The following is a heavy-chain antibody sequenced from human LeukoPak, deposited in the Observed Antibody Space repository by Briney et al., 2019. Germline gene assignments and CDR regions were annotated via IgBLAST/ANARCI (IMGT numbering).Heavy chain of an antibody. J-gene: IGHJ6*02. V-gene: IGHV3-21*01. CDR3: ARQYYYGSGSYYKGGGYYYGMDV. CDR2: ISSSSSYI. D-gene: IGHD3-10*01. CDR1: GFTFSSYS. Sequence: PGGSLRLSCAASGFTFSSYSMNWVRQAPGKGLEWVSSISSSSSYIYYADSVKGRFTISRDNAKNSLYLQMNSLRAEDTAVYYCARQYYYGSGSYYKGGGYYYGMDVWGQGTTVTASS.